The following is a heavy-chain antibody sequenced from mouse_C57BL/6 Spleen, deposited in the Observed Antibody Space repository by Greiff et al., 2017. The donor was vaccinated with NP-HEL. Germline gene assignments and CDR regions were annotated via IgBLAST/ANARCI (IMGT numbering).Heavy chain of an antibody. D-gene: IGHD1-1*01. CDR2: IWSGGST. V-gene: IGHV2-2*01. Sequence: QVQLKQSGPGLVQPSQSLSITCTVSGFSLTSYGVHWVRQSPGKGLEWLGVIWSGGSTDYNAAFISRLSISKDNSKSQVFFKMNSLQADDTAIYYCARYYYGSSSGYYAMDYWGQGTSVTVSS. CDR3: ARYYYGSSSGYYAMDY. J-gene: IGHJ4*01. CDR1: GFSLTSYG.